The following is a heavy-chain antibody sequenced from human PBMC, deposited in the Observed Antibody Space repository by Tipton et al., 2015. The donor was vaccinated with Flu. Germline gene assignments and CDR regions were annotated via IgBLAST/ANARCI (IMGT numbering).Heavy chain of an antibody. CDR1: GGSISSYY. V-gene: IGHV4-59*01. J-gene: IGHJ2*01. Sequence: TLSLTCTVSGGSISSYYWSWIRQPPGKGLEWIGYIYYSGSTNYNPSLKSRVTISVDTSKNQFSLKLSSVTAADTAVYYCARDFLPQDLYWYFDLWGRGTLVTVSS. CDR2: IYYSGST. CDR3: ARDFLPQDLYWYFDL.